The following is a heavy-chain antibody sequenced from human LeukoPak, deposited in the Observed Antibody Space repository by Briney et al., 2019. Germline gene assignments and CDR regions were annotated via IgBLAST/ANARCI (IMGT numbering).Heavy chain of an antibody. Sequence: QPGGSLRLSCAASGFTFSSYEMNWVRQAPGKGLEWVSYISSSGSTIYYADSVKGRFTIPRDNAKNSLYLQMNSLRAEDTAVYYCGRVAEAAAFDYWGQGILVTVSS. D-gene: IGHD6-13*01. J-gene: IGHJ4*02. CDR2: ISSSGSTI. CDR1: GFTFSSYE. V-gene: IGHV3-48*03. CDR3: GRVAEAAAFDY.